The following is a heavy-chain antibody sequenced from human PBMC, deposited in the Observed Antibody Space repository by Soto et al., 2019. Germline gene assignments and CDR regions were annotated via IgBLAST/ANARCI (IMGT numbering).Heavy chain of an antibody. D-gene: IGHD4-4*01. CDR2: VSSDGRQK. J-gene: IGHJ1*01. CDR1: GFIFSDYA. Sequence: QAQLVESGGGVVQPGRSLRLSCVLSGFIFSDYAMHWVRQTPGKGLEWVAIVSSDGRQKFYTDSVKGRFTISKDFSNNTLFLQVNSLRPEDSGTYFCTRDARPYSIYRGGGLGLWGQGTLVTVSS. V-gene: IGHV3-30*03. CDR3: TRDARPYSIYRGGGLGL.